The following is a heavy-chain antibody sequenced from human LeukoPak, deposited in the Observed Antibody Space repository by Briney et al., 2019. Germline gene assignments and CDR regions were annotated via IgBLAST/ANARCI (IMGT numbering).Heavy chain of an antibody. CDR1: GGSISSYY. Sequence: SETLSLTCTVFGGSISSYYWSWIRQPPGKGLEWIGYIYYSGSTNYNPSLKSRVTISVDTSKNQFSLKLSSVTAADTAVYYCARVNKQLVRYYYYYMGVWGKGTTVTVSS. CDR3: ARVNKQLVRYYYYYMGV. D-gene: IGHD6-13*01. CDR2: IYYSGST. J-gene: IGHJ6*03. V-gene: IGHV4-59*01.